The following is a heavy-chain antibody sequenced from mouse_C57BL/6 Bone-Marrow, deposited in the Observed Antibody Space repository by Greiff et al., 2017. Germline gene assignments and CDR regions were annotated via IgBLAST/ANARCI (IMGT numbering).Heavy chain of an antibody. V-gene: IGHV5-12*01. CDR1: GFTFSDYY. CDR3: ARRRWLGYAMDY. Sequence: DVMLVESGGGLVQPGGSLKLSCAASGFTFSDYYMYWVRQTPEKRLEWVAYISNGGGSTYYPDTVKGRFTISRDNAKNTLYLQMSRLKSEDTAMYYCARRRWLGYAMDYWGQGTSVTVSS. CDR2: ISNGGGST. J-gene: IGHJ4*01. D-gene: IGHD2-3*01.